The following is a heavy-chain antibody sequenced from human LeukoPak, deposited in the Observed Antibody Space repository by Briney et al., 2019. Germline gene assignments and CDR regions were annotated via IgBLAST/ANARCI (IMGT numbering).Heavy chain of an antibody. Sequence: SETLSLTCTVSGGSISSYYWSWIRQPPGKGLEWIGYIYYSGSTNYNPSLKSRVTISVDTSKNQFSLKLSSVTAADTAVYYCARGGDYGDLRYFDYWGQGTLVTVSS. V-gene: IGHV4-59*01. J-gene: IGHJ4*02. D-gene: IGHD4-17*01. CDR1: GGSISSYY. CDR3: ARGGDYGDLRYFDY. CDR2: IYYSGST.